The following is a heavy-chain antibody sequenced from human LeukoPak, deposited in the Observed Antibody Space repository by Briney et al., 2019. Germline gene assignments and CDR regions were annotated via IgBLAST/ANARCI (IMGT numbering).Heavy chain of an antibody. CDR2: INHSGST. D-gene: IGHD5-18*01. J-gene: IGHJ4*02. V-gene: IGHV4-34*01. CDR1: GGSFSGYY. Sequence: PSETLSLTCAVYGGSFSGYYWSWIRQPPGKGLEWIGEINHSGSTNYNPSLKSRVTISVDTSKNQFSLKLSSVTAADTAVYYCAGRVTAMANDYWGQGTLVTVSS. CDR3: AGRVTAMANDY.